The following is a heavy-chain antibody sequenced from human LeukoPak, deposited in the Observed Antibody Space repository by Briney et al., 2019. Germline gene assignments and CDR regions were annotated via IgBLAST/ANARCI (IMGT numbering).Heavy chain of an antibody. CDR1: GYTFTGYY. Sequence: ASVKVSCKASGYTFTGYYMHWVRQAPGQGLEWMGWINPNSGGANYAQKFQGRVTMTRDTSISTAYMELSRLGSDDTAVYYCARVWPRYSSGLGWFDPWGQGTLVTVSS. CDR3: ARVWPRYSSGLGWFDP. CDR2: INPNSGGA. D-gene: IGHD6-19*01. V-gene: IGHV1-2*02. J-gene: IGHJ5*02.